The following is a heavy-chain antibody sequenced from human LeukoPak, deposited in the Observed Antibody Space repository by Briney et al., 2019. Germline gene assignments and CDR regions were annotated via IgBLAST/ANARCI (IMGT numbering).Heavy chain of an antibody. CDR2: IYYSGST. CDR1: GGSISSGDYY. CDR3: ARDADDCGGDCYSGD. J-gene: IGHJ4*02. Sequence: PSETLSLTCTVSGGSISSGDYYWSWIRQPPGKGLEWIGYIYYSGSTYYNPSLKSRVTISVDTSKNQFSLKLSSVTAADTAVYYCARDADDCGGDCYSGDWGQGTLVTVSS. D-gene: IGHD2-21*02. V-gene: IGHV4-30-4*01.